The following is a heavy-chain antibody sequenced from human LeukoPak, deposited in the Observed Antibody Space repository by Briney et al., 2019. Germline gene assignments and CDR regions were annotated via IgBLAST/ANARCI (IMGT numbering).Heavy chain of an antibody. V-gene: IGHV1-69*01. CDR3: ARDKAGYCSGGSCYSSYYYGMDV. Sequence: ASVKVSCKASGGTFSSYAISWVRRAPGQGLEWMGGIIPIFGTANYAQKFQGRVTITADESTSTAYMELSSLRSEDTAVYYCARDKAGYCSGGSCYSSYYYGMDVWGKGTTVTVSS. D-gene: IGHD2-15*01. CDR2: IIPIFGTA. CDR1: GGTFSSYA. J-gene: IGHJ6*04.